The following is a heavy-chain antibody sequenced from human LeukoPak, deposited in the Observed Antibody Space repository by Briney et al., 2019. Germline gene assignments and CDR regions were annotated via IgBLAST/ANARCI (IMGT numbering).Heavy chain of an antibody. D-gene: IGHD3-16*02. CDR3: ARGRRDGYVWGSYRRDY. CDR1: GGSISSYY. Sequence: SETLSLTCTVSGGSISSYYWSWIRQPAGKGLEWIGRIYTSGSTNYNPSLKSRVTMSVDTSKNQFSLKLSSVTAADTAVYYCARGRRDGYVWGSYRRDYWGQGTLVTVSS. J-gene: IGHJ4*02. CDR2: IYTSGST. V-gene: IGHV4-4*07.